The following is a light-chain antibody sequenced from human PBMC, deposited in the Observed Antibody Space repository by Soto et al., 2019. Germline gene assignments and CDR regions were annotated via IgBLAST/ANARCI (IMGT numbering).Light chain of an antibody. Sequence: QSVLTQPPSASGTPGQRVTISCSGSTSNIENNYLYWYQQLPGTAPKVLIYSNNERPSGVPDRFSGSKSGTSASLAISGLRSEDEAYYYCAAWDDSLSSLVFGGGTKLTVL. J-gene: IGLJ3*02. V-gene: IGLV1-47*02. CDR3: AAWDDSLSSLV. CDR2: SNN. CDR1: TSNIENNY.